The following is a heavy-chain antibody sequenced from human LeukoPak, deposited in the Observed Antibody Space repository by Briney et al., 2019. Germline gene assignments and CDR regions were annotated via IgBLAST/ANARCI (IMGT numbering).Heavy chain of an antibody. Sequence: GGSLRLFCAVSGFTFSIYWMSCVRHSRGKGLEWVANIKEDGSAKHYVDSVKGRFTISRDNAENSLYLQMNSLRGEDTAVYYCARDPGIAAAGTVGYFDFWGQGTLVTVSS. CDR3: ARDPGIAAAGTVGYFDF. J-gene: IGHJ4*02. V-gene: IGHV3-7*01. D-gene: IGHD6-13*01. CDR1: GFTFSIYW. CDR2: IKEDGSAK.